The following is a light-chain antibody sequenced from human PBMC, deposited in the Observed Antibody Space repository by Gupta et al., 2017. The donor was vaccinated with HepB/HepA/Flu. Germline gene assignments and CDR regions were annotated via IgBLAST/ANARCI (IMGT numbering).Light chain of an antibody. V-gene: IGKV3-15*01. CDR1: QSVHIN. CDR2: GAS. Sequence: EIVMTQSPATLSVSPGERVALCCRASQSVHINLAWIQQKPGQAPRVLFYGASTRATGVPARFIGSGSRTEFTLTITSLQSEDVAVYCCQQENNWPWTFGQGTKVEIK. CDR3: QQENNWPWT. J-gene: IGKJ1*01.